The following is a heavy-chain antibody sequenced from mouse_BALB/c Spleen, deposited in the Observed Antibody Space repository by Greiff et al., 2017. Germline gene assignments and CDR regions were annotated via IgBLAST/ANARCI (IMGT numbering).Heavy chain of an antibody. J-gene: IGHJ4*01. CDR1: GFTFSSYA. Sequence: EVQVVESGGGLVKPGGSLKLSCAASGFTFSSYAMSWVRQSPEKRLEWVAEISSGGSYTYYPDTVTGRFTISRDNAKNTLYLEMSSLRSEDTAMYYCARGLRLQAMDYWGQGTSVTVSS. D-gene: IGHD1-2*01. V-gene: IGHV5-9-4*01. CDR2: ISSGGSYT. CDR3: ARGLRLQAMDY.